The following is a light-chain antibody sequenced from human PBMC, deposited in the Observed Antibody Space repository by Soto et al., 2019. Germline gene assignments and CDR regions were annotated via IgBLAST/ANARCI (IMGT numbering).Light chain of an antibody. J-gene: IGLJ2*01. CDR1: NIGSKS. CDR2: YDS. V-gene: IGLV3-21*04. Sequence: SYELTQPPSVSVAPGKTARITCGGNNIGSKSVHWYQQKPGQAPVLVIYYDSDRPSGIPERFSGSNSGNTATLTISRVEAGDEDDYYCQVWDSSSDRDVVFGGGTKVTVL. CDR3: QVWDSSSDRDVV.